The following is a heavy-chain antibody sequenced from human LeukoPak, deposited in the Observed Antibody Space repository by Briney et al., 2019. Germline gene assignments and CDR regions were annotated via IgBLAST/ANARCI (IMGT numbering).Heavy chain of an antibody. V-gene: IGHV3-7*04. CDR1: GFTFRNFW. CDR3: ARGDAFSGDH. Sequence: AGSLRLSCAASGFTFRNFWMSWVRQAPGRGLEWVANIHPEGNEKYHVESVKGRFTSSRDNPKSSLFLQMHSLRAEDTAVYYCARGDAFSGDHWGQGTLVTVSS. CDR2: IHPEGNEK. J-gene: IGHJ4*02.